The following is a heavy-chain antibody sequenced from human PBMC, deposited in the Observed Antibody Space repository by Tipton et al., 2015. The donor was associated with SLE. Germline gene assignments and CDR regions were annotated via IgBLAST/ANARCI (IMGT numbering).Heavy chain of an antibody. CDR1: GGSISSGGYS. V-gene: IGHV4-30-2*01. J-gene: IGHJ4*02. D-gene: IGHD3-10*01. CDR2: IYHSGST. CDR3: ARDSSYYGSGSHSD. Sequence: TLSLTCTVSGGSISSGGYSWSWIRQPPGKGLEWIGYIYHSGSTYYNPSLKSRVTISVDTSKNQFSLKLSSVTAADTAVYYCARDSSYYGSGSHSDWGQGTLVTVSS.